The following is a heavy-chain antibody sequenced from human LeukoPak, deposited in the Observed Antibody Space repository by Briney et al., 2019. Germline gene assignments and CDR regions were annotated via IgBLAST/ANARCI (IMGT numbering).Heavy chain of an antibody. Sequence: SVNVSCKASGGTFSSYAISWVRQAPGQGLEWMGGIIPIFGTANYAQKFQGRVTITADESTSTAYMELSSLRSEDTAVYYCARLMTTTSGLDFNWFDPWGQGTLVTVSS. D-gene: IGHD3/OR15-3a*01. CDR1: GGTFSSYA. V-gene: IGHV1-69*01. J-gene: IGHJ5*02. CDR3: ARLMTTTSGLDFNWFDP. CDR2: IIPIFGTA.